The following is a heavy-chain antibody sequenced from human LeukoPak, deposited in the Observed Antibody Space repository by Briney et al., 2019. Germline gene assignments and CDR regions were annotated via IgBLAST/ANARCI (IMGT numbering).Heavy chain of an antibody. Sequence: PGGSLRLSCAASGFTFSDYYMSWIRQAPGKGLEWVSYISSSGSTIYYADSVKGRFTISRDNAKNSLYLQMNSLRAEDTAVYYCARARWYADEYYFDYWGPGTLVTVSS. V-gene: IGHV3-11*01. CDR1: GFTFSDYY. D-gene: IGHD4-23*01. J-gene: IGHJ4*02. CDR2: ISSSGSTI. CDR3: ARARWYADEYYFDY.